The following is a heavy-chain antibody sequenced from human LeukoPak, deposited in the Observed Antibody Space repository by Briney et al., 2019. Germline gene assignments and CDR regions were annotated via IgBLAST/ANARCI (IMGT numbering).Heavy chain of an antibody. CDR1: GFTFSSYG. D-gene: IGHD1-26*01. CDR3: ARDRAVLQDYYQFDP. Sequence: GGSLRLSCVASGFTFSSYGMHWVRQAPGKGLEWVAFRRYDGSNKYYADSVKGRFTISRDNSKNTLYLQMNSLRAEDTAVYYCARDRAVLQDYYQFDPWGQGTLVTVSS. CDR2: RRYDGSNK. V-gene: IGHV3-30*02. J-gene: IGHJ5*02.